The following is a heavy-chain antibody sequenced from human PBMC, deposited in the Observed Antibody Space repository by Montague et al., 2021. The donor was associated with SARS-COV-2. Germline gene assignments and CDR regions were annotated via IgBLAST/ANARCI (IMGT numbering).Heavy chain of an antibody. CDR2: ISDSDGST. D-gene: IGHD3-22*01. Sequence: SLRLSCAASGFTFSSYAMSWVRQAPGKGLEWVSGISDSDGSTYYADSVKGRFTISRDNSKNTLYLQMNSLRAEDTAVYYCAKGGERITMIVVVITLADFDYWGQGTLVTVSS. CDR3: AKGGERITMIVVVITLADFDY. CDR1: GFTFSSYA. V-gene: IGHV3-23*01. J-gene: IGHJ4*02.